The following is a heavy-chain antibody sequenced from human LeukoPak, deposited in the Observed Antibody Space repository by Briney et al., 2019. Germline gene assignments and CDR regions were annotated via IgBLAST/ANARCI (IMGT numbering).Heavy chain of an antibody. CDR3: ARARMVATIFDY. D-gene: IGHD5-12*01. V-gene: IGHV3-11*01. CDR2: ISSSGSTI. J-gene: IGHJ4*02. CDR1: GFTFSDYY. Sequence: GGSLRLSCAASGFTFSDYYMSWIRQAAGKRLEWVSYISSSGSTIYYADSVKGRFTISRDNAKNSLYLQMNSLRAEDTAVYYCARARMVATIFDYWGQGTLVTVSS.